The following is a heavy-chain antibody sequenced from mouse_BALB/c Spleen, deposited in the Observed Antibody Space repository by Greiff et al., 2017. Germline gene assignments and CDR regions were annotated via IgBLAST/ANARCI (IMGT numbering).Heavy chain of an antibody. J-gene: IGHJ2*01. V-gene: IGHV5-6-5*01. CDR1: GFTFSSYA. CDR2: ISSGGST. CDR3: ARGDGDYFDY. Sequence: EVQVVESGGGLVKPGGSLKLSCAASGFTFSSYAMSWVRQTPEKRLEWVASISSGGSTYYPDSVKGRFTISRDNARNILYLQMSSLRSEDTAMYYCARGDGDYFDYWGQGTTLTVSS.